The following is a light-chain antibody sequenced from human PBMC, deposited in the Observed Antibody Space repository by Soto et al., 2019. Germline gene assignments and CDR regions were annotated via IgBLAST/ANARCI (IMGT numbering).Light chain of an antibody. V-gene: IGKV3-20*01. CDR3: QQYAESPLT. J-gene: IGKJ4*01. CDR2: GAS. Sequence: EIVLTQAPGTLSLSPGERATLSCRASQSVSSSSLAWYQHKRGQAPRLLIHGASSRATGIPDRFSGSGSGTDFTLTISRLEPEDFAVYYCQQYAESPLTFGGGTKVEIK. CDR1: QSVSSSS.